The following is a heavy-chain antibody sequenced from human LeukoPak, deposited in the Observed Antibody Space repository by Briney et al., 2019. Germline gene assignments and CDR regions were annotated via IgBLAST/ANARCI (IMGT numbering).Heavy chain of an antibody. V-gene: IGHV4-39*07. J-gene: IGHJ4*02. Sequence: SETLSLTCTVSGGSISSNTYYWDWIRQPPGKGLECIGSIYYGGSTYYNPSLKSRVTISVDTSKNQCSLKLSSVTGADTAVYFCARSSQQSSTSYDYWGQGTLVIVSS. CDR1: GGSISSNTYY. D-gene: IGHD6-13*01. CDR2: IYYGGST. CDR3: ARSSQQSSTSYDY.